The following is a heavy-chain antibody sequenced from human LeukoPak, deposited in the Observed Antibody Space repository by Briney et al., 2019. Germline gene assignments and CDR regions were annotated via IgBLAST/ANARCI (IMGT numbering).Heavy chain of an antibody. J-gene: IGHJ5*02. CDR2: IYYSGST. CDR3: ARGLPSGWSHWFDP. V-gene: IGHV4-39*07. D-gene: IGHD6-19*01. Sequence: PSETLSLTCTVSGGSISSSSYYWGWIRQPPGKGLEWIGSIYYSGSTYYNPSLKSRVTISVDTSKNQFSLKLSSVTAADTAVYYCARGLPSGWSHWFDPWGQGTLVTVSP. CDR1: GGSISSSSYY.